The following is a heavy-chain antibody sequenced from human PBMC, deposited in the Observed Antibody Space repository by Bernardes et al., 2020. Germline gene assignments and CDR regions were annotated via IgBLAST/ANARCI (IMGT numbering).Heavy chain of an antibody. CDR3: ATSNWAIYNWFDP. CDR2: IFHSGST. CDR1: GYSISSGYY. J-gene: IGHJ5*02. Sequence: SETLSLTCAVSGYSISSGYYWGWLRQPQGKGLEWIGSIFHSGSTYYNESLKSRVTISVDTSKNQFSLKLSSVTAADTAVYYCATSNWAIYNWFDPWGQGTQVTVSS. D-gene: IGHD7-27*01. V-gene: IGHV4-38-2*01.